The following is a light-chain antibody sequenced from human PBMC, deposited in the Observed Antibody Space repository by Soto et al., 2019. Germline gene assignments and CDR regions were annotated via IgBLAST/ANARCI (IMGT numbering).Light chain of an antibody. CDR1: SSDVGSYNY. J-gene: IGLJ1*01. CDR2: DVT. V-gene: IGLV2-11*01. CDR3: SSSAGSYSYV. Sequence: QSALTQPRSVSGSPGQSVTLSCTGTSSDVGSYNYVSWYQHHPGKAPKLMIYDVTKRPSGVPDRFSGSKSGNTASLTISGLQAEDEADYYCSSSAGSYSYVFGTGTKLTVL.